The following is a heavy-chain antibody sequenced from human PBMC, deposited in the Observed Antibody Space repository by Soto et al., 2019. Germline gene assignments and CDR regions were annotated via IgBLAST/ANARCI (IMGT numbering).Heavy chain of an antibody. CDR3: ARERDYYDSSGYYRTGYFQH. V-gene: IGHV1-46*01. J-gene: IGHJ1*01. CDR2: INPSGGST. CDR1: GYTLTRYY. D-gene: IGHD3-22*01. Sequence: GASGKVSCKAPGYTLTRYYMHSGRQAPGQGLEWMGIINPSGGSTSYAQKFQGRVTMTRDTSTSTVYMELSSLRSEDTAVYYCARERDYYDSSGYYRTGYFQHWGQGTLVTVSS.